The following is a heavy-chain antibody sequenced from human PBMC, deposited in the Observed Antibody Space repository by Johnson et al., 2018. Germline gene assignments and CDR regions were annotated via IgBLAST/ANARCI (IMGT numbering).Heavy chain of an antibody. J-gene: IGHJ3*02. V-gene: IGHV3-23*04. D-gene: IGHD1-20*01. CDR2: ISSSGGGT. CDR1: GFTFSSYV. CDR3: AGAYNFEDAFDI. Sequence: VQLVESGGGLVQPGGSLRLSCAASGFTFSSYVMNWVRQAPGQGLEWVSGISSSGGGTFYADSVKGRITISRDNSKNPVYLQMNSLRAEDTAVYYCAGAYNFEDAFDIWGQGTMVTVSS.